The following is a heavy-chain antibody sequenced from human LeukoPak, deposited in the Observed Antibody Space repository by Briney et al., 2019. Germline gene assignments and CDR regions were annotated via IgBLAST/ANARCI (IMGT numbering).Heavy chain of an antibody. CDR1: GGSISSGGYY. J-gene: IGHJ4*02. D-gene: IGHD1-26*01. CDR3: ARDGSGSYYFDY. CDR2: IYHSGST. Sequence: SETLSLTCTVSGGSISSGGYYWSWIRQPPGKGLEWIGYIYHSGSTYYNPSLKSRVTISVDRSKNQFSLKLSSVTAADTAVYYCARDGSGSYYFDYWGQGTLVTVSS. V-gene: IGHV4-30-2*01.